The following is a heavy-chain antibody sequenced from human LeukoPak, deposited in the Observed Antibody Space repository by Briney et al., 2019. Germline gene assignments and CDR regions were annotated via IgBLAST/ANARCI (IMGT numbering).Heavy chain of an antibody. V-gene: IGHV4-39*01. J-gene: IGHJ4*02. Sequence: SETLSLTCTVPGGSISSSSYYWGWIRQPPGKGLEWIGSIYYSGSTYYNPSLKSRVTISVDTSKNQFSLKLSSATAADTAVYYCARHEGGGFQYYFDYWGQGTLVTVSS. D-gene: IGHD2-15*01. CDR2: IYYSGST. CDR3: ARHEGGGFQYYFDY. CDR1: GGSISSSSYY.